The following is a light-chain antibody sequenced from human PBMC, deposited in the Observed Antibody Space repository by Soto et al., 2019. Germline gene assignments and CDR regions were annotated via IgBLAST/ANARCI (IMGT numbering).Light chain of an antibody. CDR2: GVS. CDR1: QSVRSN. J-gene: IGKJ1*01. Sequence: EIVMTQSPATLSVSPGERATLSCRASQSVRSNLAWYQQKPGQAPRLLIYGVSSMATGLPARFSGSESATEFTLTISGLQSDDFATYYCQQYKDYVWTFGQGTKVDIK. V-gene: IGKV3-15*01. CDR3: QQYKDYVWT.